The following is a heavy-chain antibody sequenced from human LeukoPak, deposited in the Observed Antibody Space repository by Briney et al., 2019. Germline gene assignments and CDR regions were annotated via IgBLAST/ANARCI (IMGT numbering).Heavy chain of an antibody. CDR3: ARMGVGAMGF. Sequence: GGSLRLSCAASGFTVSSNYMSWVRQAPGKGLEWVSVIYSGGSTYYADSVKGRFTISRDNSKNILYLQMNTLRAEATAVYYCARMGVGAMGFWGQGTLVTVSS. CDR1: GFTVSSNY. J-gene: IGHJ4*02. V-gene: IGHV3-53*01. CDR2: IYSGGST. D-gene: IGHD1-26*01.